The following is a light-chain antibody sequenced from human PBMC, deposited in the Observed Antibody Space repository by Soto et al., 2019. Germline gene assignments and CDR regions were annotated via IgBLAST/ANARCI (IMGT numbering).Light chain of an antibody. Sequence: DIKMTQSPSTLSASAGDRVTITCRASQSISNWLAWYQQKPGKAPKLLIYDASSLESGVPSRFSGSGSGTEFTLTISSLQPDDFATYYCQQYNSYSRTFGQGTKVDIK. CDR1: QSISNW. CDR3: QQYNSYSRT. CDR2: DAS. V-gene: IGKV1-5*01. J-gene: IGKJ1*01.